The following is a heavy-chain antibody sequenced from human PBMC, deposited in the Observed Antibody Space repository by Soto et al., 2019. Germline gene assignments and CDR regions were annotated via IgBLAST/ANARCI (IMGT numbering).Heavy chain of an antibody. D-gene: IGHD2-2*01. CDR3: VKVLARGVGVPRFYFDS. CDR1: GFTFSTYS. V-gene: IGHV3-74*01. Sequence: GGSLRLSCAASGFTFSTYSMAWVRQTPGKGPAWVSGLNADGTSTSYADSVKGRFTISRDNAKNTLYLHVNSLRAEDTAVYYCVKVLARGVGVPRFYFDSWGQGALVTVSS. J-gene: IGHJ4*02. CDR2: LNADGTST.